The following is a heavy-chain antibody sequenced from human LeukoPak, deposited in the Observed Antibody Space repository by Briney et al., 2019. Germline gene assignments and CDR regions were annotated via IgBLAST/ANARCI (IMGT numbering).Heavy chain of an antibody. V-gene: IGHV3-48*01. D-gene: IGHD5-12*01. Sequence: GGSLRLSCAASGFTFSSYSMNWVRQAPGKGLEWVSYISSSSSTIYYADSVKGRFTISRDKAKNSLYLQMNSLRAEDTAIYYCAREGMVATFDYWGQGTLVTVSS. CDR1: GFTFSSYS. CDR3: AREGMVATFDY. J-gene: IGHJ4*02. CDR2: ISSSSSTI.